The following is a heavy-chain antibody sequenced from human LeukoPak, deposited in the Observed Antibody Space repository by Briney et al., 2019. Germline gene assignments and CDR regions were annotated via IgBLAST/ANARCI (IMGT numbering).Heavy chain of an antibody. CDR2: IYYSGST. CDR3: ARRRRGTVPYFDY. D-gene: IGHD3-16*01. CDR1: GGSISSGDYY. J-gene: IGHJ4*02. Sequence: SQTLSLTCTVSGGSISSGDYYWSWIRQPPGKGLEWIGYIYYSGSTYYNPSLKSRVTISVDTSKNQFSLKLSSVTAADTAVYYCARRRRGTVPYFDYWGQGTLVTVSS. V-gene: IGHV4-30-4*01.